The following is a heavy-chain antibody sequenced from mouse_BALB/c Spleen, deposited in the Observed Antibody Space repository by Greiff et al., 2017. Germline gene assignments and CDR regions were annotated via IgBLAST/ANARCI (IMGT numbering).Heavy chain of an antibody. V-gene: IGHV5-9-3*01. CDR3: ARQEGMDYGGYFDY. Sequence: EVKLMESGGGLVKPGGSLKLSCAASGFTFSSYAMSWVRQTPEKRLEWVATISSGGSYTYYPDSVKGRFTISRDNAKNTLYLQMSSLRSEDTAMYYCARQEGMDYGGYFDYWGQGTTLTVSS. CDR2: ISSGGSYT. CDR1: GFTFSSYA. J-gene: IGHJ2*01. D-gene: IGHD2-4*01.